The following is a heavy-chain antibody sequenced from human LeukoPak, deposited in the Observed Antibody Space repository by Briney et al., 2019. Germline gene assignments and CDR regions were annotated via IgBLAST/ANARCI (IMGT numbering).Heavy chain of an antibody. V-gene: IGHV4-39*07. Sequence: SETLSLTCTVSGGSISSSSYYWGWIRQPPGKGLEWIGSIYYSGSTYYNPSLKSRVTISVDTSKNQFSLKLSSVTAADTAVYYCARDSPYSSSPGYYYGMDVWGQGTTVTVSS. CDR1: GGSISSSSYY. J-gene: IGHJ6*02. CDR3: ARDSPYSSSPGYYYGMDV. D-gene: IGHD6-13*01. CDR2: IYYSGST.